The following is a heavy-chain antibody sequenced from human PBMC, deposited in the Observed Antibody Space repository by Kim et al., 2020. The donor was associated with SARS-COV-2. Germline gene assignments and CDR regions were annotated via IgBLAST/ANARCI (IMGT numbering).Heavy chain of an antibody. CDR3: MTLVCSTTSCYSDI. D-gene: IGHD2-2*01. CDR1: GRMFTTYS. V-gene: IGHV3-21*01. CDR2: IDETSTYI. Sequence: GGSLRLSCTASGRMFTTYSLSWVRQPLGKGLEWVASIDETSTYIFYADSVQGRFTISSDNANELLYLQMSGLRDEETAVYYCMTLVCSTTSCYSDIWG. J-gene: IGHJ6*03.